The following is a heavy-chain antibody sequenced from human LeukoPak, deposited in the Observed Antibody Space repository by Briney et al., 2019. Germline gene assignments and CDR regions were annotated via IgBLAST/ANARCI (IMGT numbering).Heavy chain of an antibody. Sequence: GGSLRLSCAASGFTVSSNYMSWVRQAPGKGLEWVSVIYSGGSTYYADSVKGRFTISRDNSKNTLYLQMNSLRAEDTAVYYCAKEVEAYCGGDCYPGFDYWGQGTLVTVSS. CDR1: GFTVSSNY. CDR2: IYSGGST. J-gene: IGHJ4*02. CDR3: AKEVEAYCGGDCYPGFDY. D-gene: IGHD2-21*02. V-gene: IGHV3-53*01.